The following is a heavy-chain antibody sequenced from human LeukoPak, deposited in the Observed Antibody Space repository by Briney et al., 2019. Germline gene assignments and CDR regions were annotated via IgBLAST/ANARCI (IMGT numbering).Heavy chain of an antibody. CDR2: INLNSGGT. D-gene: IGHD2-15*01. V-gene: IGHV1-2*02. CDR1: GYTFTDYY. J-gene: IGHJ4*02. CDR3: ARDAGYCTGGSCWYFDH. Sequence: ASVKVSCKASGYTFTDYYMHWVRQAPGQGLEWMGWINLNSGGTNFAQRFQGRVTMTRDTPISTACMDLSRLISDDTAVYYCARDAGYCTGGSCWYFDHWGQGTLVTVSS.